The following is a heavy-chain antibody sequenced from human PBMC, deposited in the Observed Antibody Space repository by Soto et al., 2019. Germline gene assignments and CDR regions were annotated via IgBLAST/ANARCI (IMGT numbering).Heavy chain of an antibody. D-gene: IGHD2-2*02. CDR1: GGSISSGDYH. CDR3: ASSLNCYTCEGQANYYYYGMDV. V-gene: IGHV4-30-4*01. CDR2: IYDSGST. J-gene: IGHJ6*02. Sequence: PSETLSLTCTVSGGSISSGDYHGSWIRQPPGKGLEWIGYIYDSGSTSYTPSLKSRVTISVDTSKNQFSLGLSSVTAADTAVYFCASSLNCYTCEGQANYYYYGMDVWGQGTTVT.